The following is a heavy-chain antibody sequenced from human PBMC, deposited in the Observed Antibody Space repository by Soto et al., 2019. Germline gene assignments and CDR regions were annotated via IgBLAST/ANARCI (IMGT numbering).Heavy chain of an antibody. D-gene: IGHD2-21*01. CDR2: VYYSGST. Sequence: SETLSLTCTVSCGSIRGSSYYWGWIRQAPGKGLEWIGSVYYSGSTYYNPSLKSRVTVSADTSKNQFSLKLTSVTAADTALYYCASNSYRTWGQGILVTVSS. CDR3: ASNSYRT. J-gene: IGHJ1*01. CDR1: CGSIRGSSYY. V-gene: IGHV4-39*01.